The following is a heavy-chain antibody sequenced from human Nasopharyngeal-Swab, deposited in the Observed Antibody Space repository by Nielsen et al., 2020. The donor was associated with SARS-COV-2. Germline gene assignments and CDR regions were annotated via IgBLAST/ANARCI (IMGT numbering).Heavy chain of an antibody. CDR1: GFTFDDYA. CDR2: ISWNSGSI. CDR3: AKALDYGDYSDDY. J-gene: IGHJ4*02. Sequence: SLKISCAASGFTFDDYAMHWVRQAPGKGLEWVSGISWNSGSIGYADSVKGRFTISRDNAKNSLYLQMNSLRAEDTALYYCAKALDYGDYSDDYWGQGTLVTVSS. D-gene: IGHD4-17*01. V-gene: IGHV3-9*01.